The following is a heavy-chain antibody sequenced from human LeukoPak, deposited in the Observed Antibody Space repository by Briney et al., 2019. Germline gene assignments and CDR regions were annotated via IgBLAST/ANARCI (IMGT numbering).Heavy chain of an antibody. CDR2: IYYSGST. J-gene: IGHJ3*02. CDR3: ARSGYSYGADAFDI. D-gene: IGHD5-18*01. Sequence: SETLSLTCTVSGGSISSSSYYWGWIRQPPGKGLEWIGSIYYSGSTYYNPSLKSRVTISVDTSKNQFSLKLSSVTAADTAVYYCARSGYSYGADAFDIWGQGTMATVSS. V-gene: IGHV4-39*07. CDR1: GGSISSSSYY.